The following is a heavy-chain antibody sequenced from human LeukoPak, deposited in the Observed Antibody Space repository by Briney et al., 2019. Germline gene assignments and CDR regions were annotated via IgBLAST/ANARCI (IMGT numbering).Heavy chain of an antibody. D-gene: IGHD3-10*01. J-gene: IGHJ3*01. CDR3: VKDSGEF. CDR2: IRYDGIHK. Sequence: GGSLRLSCAASGFTFNTYGMNRVRQAPGKGLECVAFIRYDGIHKYYADSVKGRSTISRDNSKNTLYLQMNSLRVEDTAIYYCVKDSGEFWGQGTMVTVSS. CDR1: GFTFNTYG. V-gene: IGHV3-30*02.